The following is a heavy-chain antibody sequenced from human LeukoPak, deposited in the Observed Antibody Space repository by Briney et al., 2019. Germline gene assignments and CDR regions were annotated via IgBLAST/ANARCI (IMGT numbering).Heavy chain of an antibody. D-gene: IGHD3-3*01. J-gene: IGHJ4*02. CDR1: GGSISSSSYY. V-gene: IGHV4-39*01. Sequence: PSETLSLTCTVSGGSISSSSYYWGWIRQPPGKGLEWIGSIYYSGSTYYNPSLKSRVTISVDTSKNQFSLKLSSVTAADTAVYYCANTPYDFWSGYEYWGQETLVTVSS. CDR3: ANTPYDFWSGYEY. CDR2: IYYSGST.